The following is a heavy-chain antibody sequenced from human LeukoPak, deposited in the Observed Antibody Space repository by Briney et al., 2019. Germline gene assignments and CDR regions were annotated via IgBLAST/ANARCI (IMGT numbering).Heavy chain of an antibody. D-gene: IGHD2-15*01. CDR1: GFTFSSYD. Sequence: GGSLRLSCAASGFTFSSYDMSWVRQAPGKGLEWVSAISGSGGSTYYADSVKGRFTISRDNSEKKLYLQMNSLRAEDTAVYYCAKDRHAPGRYCSSDSCLPFDPWGQGTLVTVSS. V-gene: IGHV3-23*01. J-gene: IGHJ5*02. CDR3: AKDRHAPGRYCSSDSCLPFDP. CDR2: ISGSGGST.